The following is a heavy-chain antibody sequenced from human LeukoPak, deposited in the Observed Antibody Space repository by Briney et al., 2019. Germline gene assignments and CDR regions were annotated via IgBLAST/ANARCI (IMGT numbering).Heavy chain of an antibody. CDR2: INHSGST. J-gene: IGHJ4*02. D-gene: IGHD1-26*01. CDR3: ASDNSGSYHPHPLVE. Sequence: PSETLSLTCAVYGGSISGYYWSWIRQPPGKGLEWIGEINHSGSTNYNPSLKSRVTISVDTSKNQFSLKLSSVTAADTAVYDCASDNSGSYHPHPLVEWGEGTLLTVSS. V-gene: IGHV4-34*01. CDR1: GGSISGYY.